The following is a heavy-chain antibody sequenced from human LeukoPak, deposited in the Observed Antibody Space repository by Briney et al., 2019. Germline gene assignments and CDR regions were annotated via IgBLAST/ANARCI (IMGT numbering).Heavy chain of an antibody. CDR1: VYTFSSNG. J-gene: IGHJ2*01. V-gene: IGHV1-18*01. Sequence: ASVKVSCESSVYTFSSNGISWVPQAPGQGLEWRGLISACYGNTNYAQKLGGRLTMTTDTSTSTAYIDLSSLRCDDPAVNYCARDQGYCSGGSGYWVMGSHKQYWYFDLWGRGNLVTVSS. D-gene: IGHD2-15*01. CDR2: ISACYGNT. CDR3: ARDQGYCSGGSGYWVMGSHKQYWYFDL.